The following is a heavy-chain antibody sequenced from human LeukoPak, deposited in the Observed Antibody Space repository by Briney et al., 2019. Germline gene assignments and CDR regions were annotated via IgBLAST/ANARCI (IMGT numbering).Heavy chain of an antibody. CDR3: AKADRIAVAYIDY. CDR1: GFTFSSYA. CDR2: ISGSGGST. J-gene: IGHJ4*02. D-gene: IGHD6-19*01. Sequence: GGSLRLSCAASGFTFSSYAMSWVRQAPGKGLEWVSAISGSGGSTYYADSVKGRFTISRDNSKNTPYLQMNSLRAEDTAVYYCAKADRIAVAYIDYWGQGTLVTVSS. V-gene: IGHV3-23*01.